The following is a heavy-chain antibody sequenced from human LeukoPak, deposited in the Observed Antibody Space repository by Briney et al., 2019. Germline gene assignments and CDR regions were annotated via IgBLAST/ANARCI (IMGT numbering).Heavy chain of an antibody. CDR3: ARLIMVRGETYFDY. CDR2: IYYSGST. V-gene: IGHV4-39*01. Sequence: PSETLSLTCTVSGGSISSSSYYWGWIRQPPGKGLEWIGSIYYSGSTYYNPSLKSRVTISVDTSKNQFSLKLSSVTAADTAVYYCARLIMVRGETYFDYWGQGTLVTVSS. J-gene: IGHJ4*02. D-gene: IGHD3-10*01. CDR1: GGSISSSSYY.